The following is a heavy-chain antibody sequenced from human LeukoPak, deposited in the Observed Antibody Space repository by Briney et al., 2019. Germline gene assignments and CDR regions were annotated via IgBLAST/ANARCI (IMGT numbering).Heavy chain of an antibody. D-gene: IGHD2-2*01. CDR2: IYPGDSDT. J-gene: IGHJ1*01. Sequence: GESLKISCKGSGYSFTSYWVGWVRQMPGKGLEWMGFIYPGDSDTRYSPSFQGQVTISADKSTNTACLQWSSLKASDTAMYYCARRGYCSSGSCEYFHFWGQGTLVTVSS. CDR1: GYSFTSYW. V-gene: IGHV5-51*01. CDR3: ARRGYCSSGSCEYFHF.